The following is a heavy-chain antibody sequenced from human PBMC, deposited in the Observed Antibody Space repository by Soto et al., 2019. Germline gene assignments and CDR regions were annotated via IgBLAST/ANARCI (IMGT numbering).Heavy chain of an antibody. J-gene: IGHJ6*02. CDR3: ARHKRYGSGTVAGYGMDV. CDR1: GFTFSDYY. D-gene: IGHD3-10*01. Sequence: QVQLVESGGGLVKPGGSLRLSCAASGFTFSDYYMSWIRQAPGKGLEWVSYISSSSRYTNYADSVKGRFTISKDNAKESLYLQMSSLRVEDTAVDYCARHKRYGSGTVAGYGMDVGGQGTTVTVSS. CDR2: ISSSSRYT. V-gene: IGHV3-11*05.